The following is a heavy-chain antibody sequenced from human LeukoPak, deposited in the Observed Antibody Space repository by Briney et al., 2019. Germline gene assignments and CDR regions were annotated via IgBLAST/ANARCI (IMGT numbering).Heavy chain of an antibody. Sequence: SQTLSLTCTVSGGSISSDGYFWSWIRQHPGKGLEWIGYIYNSGSTDYNPSLKSRVTISLDTSKNQFFLKLRSVTAADTAVYYCARETAYDVWTQGFDPWGQGTLVTVSS. CDR1: GGSISSDGYF. D-gene: IGHD3-3*01. CDR3: ARETAYDVWTQGFDP. V-gene: IGHV4-31*02. CDR2: IYNSGST. J-gene: IGHJ5*02.